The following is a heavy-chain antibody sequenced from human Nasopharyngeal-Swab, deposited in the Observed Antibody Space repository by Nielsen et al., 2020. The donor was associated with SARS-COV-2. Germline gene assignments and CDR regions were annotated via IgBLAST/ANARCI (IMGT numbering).Heavy chain of an antibody. D-gene: IGHD3-10*01. J-gene: IGHJ3*02. CDR2: ISSSGSTI. CDR1: GFTFSSYE. CDR3: ACLFFGAFDI. Sequence: GSLRLSCAASGFTFSSYEMNWVRQAPGKGLEWVSYISSSGSTIYYADSVKGRFTISRDNAKNSLYLQMNSLRAEDTAVYYCACLFFGAFDIWGQGTMVTVSS. V-gene: IGHV3-48*03.